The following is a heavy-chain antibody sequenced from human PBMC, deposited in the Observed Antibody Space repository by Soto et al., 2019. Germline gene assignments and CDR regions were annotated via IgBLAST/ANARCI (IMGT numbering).Heavy chain of an antibody. CDR1: GGSISSYY. V-gene: IGHV4-59*08. J-gene: IGHJ5*02. D-gene: IGHD5-12*01. CDR2: IYYSGST. Sequence: SETLSLTCTVSGGSISSYYWSWIRQPPGKGLEWIGYIYYSGSTNYNPSLKSRVTISVDTSKNQFSLKLSSVTAADTAVYYCARRIGYSGYDFSYNWFDPWGQGTLVTVSS. CDR3: ARRIGYSGYDFSYNWFDP.